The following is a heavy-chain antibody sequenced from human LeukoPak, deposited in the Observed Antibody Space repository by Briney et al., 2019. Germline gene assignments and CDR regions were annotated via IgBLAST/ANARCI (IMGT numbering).Heavy chain of an antibody. CDR2: MNPNSGNT. CDR3: ARDRKYCSGGSCYSGYFDY. CDR1: GYTFTSYD. D-gene: IGHD2-15*01. J-gene: IGHJ4*02. V-gene: IGHV1-8*01. Sequence: SVKVSCKASGYTFTSYDINWVRQATGQGLEWMGWMNPNSGNTGYAQKFQGRVTMTRNTSISTAYMELSSLRSEDTAVYYCARDRKYCSGGSCYSGYFDYWGQGTLVTVSS.